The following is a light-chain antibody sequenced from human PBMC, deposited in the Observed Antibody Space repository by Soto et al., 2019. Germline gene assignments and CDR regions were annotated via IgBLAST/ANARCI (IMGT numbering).Light chain of an antibody. J-gene: IGLJ1*01. CDR2: DVS. V-gene: IGLV2-14*03. Sequence: SALTQAASVFGSPGPSITIPLTGTNSDVVGYNYVSWYQHHPGKAPKLLIYDVSNRPSGISNRFSGSKSDNTASLTISGLQPEDEADYYCSSYTTSNTRQIVFGTGTKVTVL. CDR3: SSYTTSNTRQIV. CDR1: NSDVVGYNY.